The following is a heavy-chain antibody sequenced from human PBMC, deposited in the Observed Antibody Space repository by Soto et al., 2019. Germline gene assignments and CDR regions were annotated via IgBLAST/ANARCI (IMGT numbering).Heavy chain of an antibody. D-gene: IGHD3-10*01. V-gene: IGHV1-18*01. CDR1: GYNFTNYG. CDR2: ISGHNGNT. J-gene: IGHJ4*02. CDR3: ARDYYGSGRPRSPFFY. Sequence: QVHLVQSGAEVKRPGASVTVSCKASGYNFTNYGISWVRQAPGQGLEWMGWISGHNGNTNYAQKIQGRVTMTTDTYTSTAYMELRSLRSDDTAVYYCARDYYGSGRPRSPFFYWGQGTLVTVSS.